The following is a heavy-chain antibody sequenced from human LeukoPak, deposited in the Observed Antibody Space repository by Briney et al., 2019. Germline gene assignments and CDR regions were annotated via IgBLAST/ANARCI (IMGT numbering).Heavy chain of an antibody. J-gene: IGHJ6*03. CDR2: TYYRSKWYK. D-gene: IGHD7-27*01. CDR3: ARGGNWALYYYYYMDV. CDR1: GDSVSSNSAA. Sequence: SQTLSLTCAISGDSVSSNSAAWNWIRQSPSRGLEWLGRTYYRSKWYKDYAVSVKSRITINPDTSKNQFSLQLNSVTPEDTAVYYCARGGNWALYYYYYMDVWGKGTTVTVSS. V-gene: IGHV6-1*01.